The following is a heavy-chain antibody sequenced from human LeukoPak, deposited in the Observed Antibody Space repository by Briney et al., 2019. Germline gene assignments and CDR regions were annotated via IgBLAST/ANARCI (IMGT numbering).Heavy chain of an antibody. J-gene: IGHJ3*02. Sequence: PGGSLRLSCAASGFTFSSYCMHWVRQAPGKGLEWVSSISSSSSYIYYADSVKGRFTISRDNAKNSLYLQMNSLRAEDTAVYYCARDRVRYCSSTSCRDAFDIWGQGTMVTVSS. V-gene: IGHV3-21*01. CDR2: ISSSSSYI. CDR3: ARDRVRYCSSTSCRDAFDI. D-gene: IGHD2-2*01. CDR1: GFTFSSYC.